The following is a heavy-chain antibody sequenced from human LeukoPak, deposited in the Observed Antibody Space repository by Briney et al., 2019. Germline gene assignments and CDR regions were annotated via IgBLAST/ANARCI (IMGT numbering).Heavy chain of an antibody. CDR1: GFTFSSYA. V-gene: IGHV3-23*01. D-gene: IGHD3-3*01. Sequence: PGGSLRLSCAASGFTFSSYAMSWVRQAPGKGLEWVSAISGSGGSTYYADSVKGRFTISRDNSKNTLYLQMNSLRAEDTAVYYYAKDLRFLEWLFPNFDYWGQGTLVTVSS. CDR2: ISGSGGST. J-gene: IGHJ4*02. CDR3: AKDLRFLEWLFPNFDY.